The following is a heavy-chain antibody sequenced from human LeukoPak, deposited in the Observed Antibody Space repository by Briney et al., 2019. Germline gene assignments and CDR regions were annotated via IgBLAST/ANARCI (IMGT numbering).Heavy chain of an antibody. V-gene: IGHV4-59*01. Sequence: ETLSLTCTVSGGSISSYYWSWIRQPPGKGLEWIGYSYYSGSTNYNPSLKSRVTISVDTSKNQFSLKLSSVTAADTAVYYCARGWRYDILTGYSKGAFDIWGQGTMVTVSS. CDR2: SYYSGST. CDR1: GGSISSYY. J-gene: IGHJ3*02. CDR3: ARGWRYDILTGYSKGAFDI. D-gene: IGHD3-9*01.